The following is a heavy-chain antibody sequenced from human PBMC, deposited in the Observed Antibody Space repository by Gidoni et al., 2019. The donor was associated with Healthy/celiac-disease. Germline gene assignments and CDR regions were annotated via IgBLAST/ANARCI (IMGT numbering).Heavy chain of an antibody. Sequence: EVQLLESGGGLVQPGGSLRLSCAASGFTFSSYAMSWVRQAPGRGLEWVSAISGSGVSTYYADSLKGRFTISRDNSKNTLYLQMNSLRAGDSALYYCAKSVPGYTYGTYFDYWGQGTLVTVSS. V-gene: IGHV3-23*01. CDR2: ISGSGVST. J-gene: IGHJ4*02. CDR1: GFTFSSYA. D-gene: IGHD5-18*01. CDR3: AKSVPGYTYGTYFDY.